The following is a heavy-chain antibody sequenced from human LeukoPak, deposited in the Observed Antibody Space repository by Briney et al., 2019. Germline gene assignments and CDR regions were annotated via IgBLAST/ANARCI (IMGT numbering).Heavy chain of an antibody. D-gene: IGHD6-19*01. CDR1: GFTFSSYG. CDR3: ARDGSSGWYWVDY. J-gene: IGHJ4*02. Sequence: GRSLRLSCAASGFTFSSYGMHWVRQAPGKGLEWVAVIWYDGSNKYYADSVKGRFTISRDNSKNTLYLQMNSLRAEAAAVYYCARDGSSGWYWVDYWGQGTLVTVSS. V-gene: IGHV3-33*01. CDR2: IWYDGSNK.